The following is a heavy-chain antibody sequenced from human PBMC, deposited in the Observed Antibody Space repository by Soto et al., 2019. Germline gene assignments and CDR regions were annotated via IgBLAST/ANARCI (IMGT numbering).Heavy chain of an antibody. CDR3: ATERGGSLAF. V-gene: IGHV3-66*01. CDR1: GFSVSSNS. J-gene: IGHJ4*02. D-gene: IGHD3-16*01. Sequence: EVQLVESGGGLVQPGGSLRLSCGASGFSVSSNSMNWVRQAPGKGLEWVALIYNGGRTYYADSVKGRFTISKDSSKNTLYLEVNSLRAEDMAVYYCATERGGSLAFWGQGTLVTVSS. CDR2: IYNGGRT.